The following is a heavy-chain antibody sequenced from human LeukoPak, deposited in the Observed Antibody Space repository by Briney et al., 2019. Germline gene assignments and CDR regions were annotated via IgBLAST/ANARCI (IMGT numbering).Heavy chain of an antibody. J-gene: IGHJ3*01. V-gene: IGHV3-30-3*01. CDR2: ISYDGNNE. CDR3: ARDVRILDGFDL. CDR1: GFTFSSYA. Sequence: GGSLRLSCAASGFTFSSYAMHWVRQAPGKGLEWVAIISYDGNNEYYAASVEGRFTISRDISNNTLYLHMDSLRTEDSAIYYCARDVRILDGFDLWGQGTVVTVSS. D-gene: IGHD2-15*01.